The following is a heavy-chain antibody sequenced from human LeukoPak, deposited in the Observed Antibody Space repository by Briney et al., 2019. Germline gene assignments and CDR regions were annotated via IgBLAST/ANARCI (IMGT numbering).Heavy chain of an antibody. J-gene: IGHJ4*02. D-gene: IGHD3-22*01. Sequence: ASVKVSCKASGYTFTGYYIHWVRQAPGQGLEWMAWINPDSGGTNYAQKFQGRVTMTRDTSISTAYMELSRLRSDDTAVYYCAKDVLMIAGPFDYWGQGTLVTVSS. CDR3: AKDVLMIAGPFDY. CDR2: INPDSGGT. CDR1: GYTFTGYY. V-gene: IGHV1-2*02.